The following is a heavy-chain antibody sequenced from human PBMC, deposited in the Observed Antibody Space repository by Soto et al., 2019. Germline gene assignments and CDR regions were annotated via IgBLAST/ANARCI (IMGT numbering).Heavy chain of an antibody. D-gene: IGHD4-4*01. V-gene: IGHV3-53*01. CDR1: GLTVSGKKY. CDR3: ASWRLQEHAYDI. CDR2: VYDTDGT. Sequence: DVQLVESGGGLIQPGGSLRLSCAAFGLTVSGKKYMAWFRQAPGKGLEWVSGVYDTDGTYYADSVKGRFTSSRDSSKTIVYLQMNSLRPDDTAVYYCASWRLQEHAYDIWGLGTTVTVSS. J-gene: IGHJ3*02.